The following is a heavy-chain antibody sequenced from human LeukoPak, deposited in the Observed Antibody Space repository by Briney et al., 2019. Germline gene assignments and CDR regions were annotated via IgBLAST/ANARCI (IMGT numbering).Heavy chain of an antibody. V-gene: IGHV1-69*13. Sequence: SVKVSCKASGYTFTGYYMHWVRQAPGQGLEWMGGIIPIFGTANYAQKFQGRVTITADESTSTAYMELSSLRSEDTAVYYCARVGVQLWFPGVFVIGGKGKMVTV. CDR2: IIPIFGTA. CDR1: GYTFTGYY. J-gene: IGHJ3*02. CDR3: ARVGVQLWFPGVFVI. D-gene: IGHD5-18*01.